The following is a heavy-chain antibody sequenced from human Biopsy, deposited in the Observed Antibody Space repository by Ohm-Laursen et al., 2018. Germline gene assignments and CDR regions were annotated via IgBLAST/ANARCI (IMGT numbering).Heavy chain of an antibody. J-gene: IGHJ6*02. D-gene: IGHD2-2*01. Sequence: SQRLSCSSSGSVVSTSTLYWVCLAPGAGLERVSSISSCSSGITYADSVKGRCTISRDNAKNTLFLHMNSLRAEDTAVYYCARESTLKWYQSLAYFNGMDVWGQGTTVTVSS. CDR3: ARESTLKWYQSLAYFNGMDV. V-gene: IGHV3-21*01. CDR1: GSVVSTST. CDR2: ISSCSSGI.